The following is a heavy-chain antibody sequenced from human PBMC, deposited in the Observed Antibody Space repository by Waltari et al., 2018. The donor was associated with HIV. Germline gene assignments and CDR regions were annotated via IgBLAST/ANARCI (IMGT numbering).Heavy chain of an antibody. J-gene: IGHJ4*02. CDR3: ARGGFYGSGSKVN. CDR2: IKQDGSEK. D-gene: IGHD3-10*01. CDR1: GFTFSSYW. V-gene: IGHV3-7*04. Sequence: CAASGFTFSSYWMSWVRQAPGKGLEWVANIKQDGSEKYYVDSVNGRFTISRDNAENSLYLQMNILRAEDTAVYYCARGGFYGSGSKVNWGQGTLVTVSS.